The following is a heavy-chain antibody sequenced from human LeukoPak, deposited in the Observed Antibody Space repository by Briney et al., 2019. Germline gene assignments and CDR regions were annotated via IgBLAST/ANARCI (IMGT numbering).Heavy chain of an antibody. CDR1: GDSVSSNSVA. CDR2: TYYRSKWYN. J-gene: IGHJ4*02. V-gene: IGHV6-1*01. CDR3: ARGYRQTLDY. D-gene: IGHD1-14*01. Sequence: SQTLSLTCAISGDSVSSNSVAWNWIRQSPSRGLEWLGRTYYRSKWYNDYAVSVKGRMTINPDTSKNQFSLQLNSVTPEDTAVYYCARGYRQTLDYWGQGALVTVSS.